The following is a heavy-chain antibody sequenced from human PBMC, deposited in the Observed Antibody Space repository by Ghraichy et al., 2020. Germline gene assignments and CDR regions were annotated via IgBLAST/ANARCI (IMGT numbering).Heavy chain of an antibody. D-gene: IGHD5-24*01. Sequence: SETLSLTCVVSGVSIRTVGYSWHWIRQPPGKDLEWIGFISHAGTTKYNPSLNRRDTLSLDRSKNLVSLRLTSVTAADTARYFCARTRCVPPFNFDFWGTGTLVTVSS. CDR3: ARTRCVPPFNFDF. CDR2: ISHAGTT. CDR1: GVSIRTVGYS. J-gene: IGHJ4*02. V-gene: IGHV4-30-2*01.